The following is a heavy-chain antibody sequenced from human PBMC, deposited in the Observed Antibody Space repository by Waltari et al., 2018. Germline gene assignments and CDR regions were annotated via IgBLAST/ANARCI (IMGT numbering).Heavy chain of an antibody. CDR1: GGSFSGYY. CDR2: INDSGSS. Sequence: QVQLQQWGAGLLKPSETLSLTCAVYGGSFSGYYWRWIRQPPGKGLEWIGEINDSGSSNYNPSLKSRVTISVDTSKNQFSLKVNSVTAADTAVYYCARVPAGYSYGYYYYGMDVWGQGTTVTVSS. CDR3: ARVPAGYSYGYYYYGMDV. V-gene: IGHV4-34*01. J-gene: IGHJ6*02. D-gene: IGHD5-18*01.